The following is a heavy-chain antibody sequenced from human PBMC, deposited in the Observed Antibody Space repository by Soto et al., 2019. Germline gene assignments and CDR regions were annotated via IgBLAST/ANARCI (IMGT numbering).Heavy chain of an antibody. CDR2: IYPPDSDT. Sequence: GESLKISCRASGYTFTNYYIACVRQMPGKGLEWIGIIYPPDSDTRYSPSFQGQVTMLVDKSINTAYLQWSSLKASDNAMYYCARLGSLGVTKNNWFDHWGQGTQVTVSS. D-gene: IGHD2-21*02. V-gene: IGHV5-51*01. J-gene: IGHJ5*02. CDR1: GYTFTNYY. CDR3: ARLGSLGVTKNNWFDH.